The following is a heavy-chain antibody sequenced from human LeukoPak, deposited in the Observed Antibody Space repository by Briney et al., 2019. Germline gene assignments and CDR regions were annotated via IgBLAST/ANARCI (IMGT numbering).Heavy chain of an antibody. Sequence: SETLSLTCAVYGGSFSGCYWSWIRQPPGKGLEWIGEINHSGSTNYNPSLKSRVTISVDTSKNQFSLKLSSVTAADTAVYYCARRSSNIAVASRKFDPWGQGTLVTVSS. V-gene: IGHV4-34*01. CDR2: INHSGST. D-gene: IGHD6-19*01. CDR1: GGSFSGCY. CDR3: ARRSSNIAVASRKFDP. J-gene: IGHJ5*02.